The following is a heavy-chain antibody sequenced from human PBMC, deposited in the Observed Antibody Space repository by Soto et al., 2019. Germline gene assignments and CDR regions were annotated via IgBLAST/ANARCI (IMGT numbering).Heavy chain of an antibody. J-gene: IGHJ6*02. CDR2: MNPNSGNT. V-gene: IGHV1-8*01. Sequence: ASVKVSCKASGYTFTSYDINWVRQATGQGLEWMGWMNPNSGNTGYAQKFQGRVTMTRNTSISTAYMEPSSLRSEDTAVYYCARGSPFWSGYGDMAYYYYYYGMDVWGQGTTVTVSS. CDR1: GYTFTSYD. CDR3: ARGSPFWSGYGDMAYYYYYYGMDV. D-gene: IGHD3-3*01.